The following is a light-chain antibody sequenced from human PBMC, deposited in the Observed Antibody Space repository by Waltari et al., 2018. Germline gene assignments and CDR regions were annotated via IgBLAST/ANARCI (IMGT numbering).Light chain of an antibody. CDR1: SSDVGGYNY. J-gene: IGLJ2*01. CDR2: DVS. Sequence: QSALTQPASVSGSPGQSITISCTGTSSDVGGYNYVSWYQQHPGKAPKLMIYDVSDLPSGVSSRFSGSKYGNTAALIISGLQAEDEADYYCSSYTGSSTLVVFGGGTKLTVL. V-gene: IGLV2-14*03. CDR3: SSYTGSSTLVV.